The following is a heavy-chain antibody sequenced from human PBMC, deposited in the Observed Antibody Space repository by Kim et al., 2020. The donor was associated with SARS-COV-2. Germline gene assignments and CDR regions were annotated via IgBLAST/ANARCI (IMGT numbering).Heavy chain of an antibody. J-gene: IGHJ5*02. D-gene: IGHD1-1*01. CDR1: GFTLSSYW. CDR3: ARDFHHLEDPGCWFDP. CDR2: IKKDGSEK. Sequence: GGSLRLSCVASGFTLSSYWMSWVRQAPGKGLEWVANIKKDGSEKYYVDSVKGRFTISRDNAKNSLYLQMNSLRAEDTAMYYCARDFHHLEDPGCWFDPWGQGTLVTVSS. V-gene: IGHV3-7*01.